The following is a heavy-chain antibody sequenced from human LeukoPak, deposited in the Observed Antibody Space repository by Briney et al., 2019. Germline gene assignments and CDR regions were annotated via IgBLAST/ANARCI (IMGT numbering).Heavy chain of an antibody. CDR1: GFTFSDFY. CDR2: ISGSAGTI. V-gene: IGHV3-11*01. D-gene: IGHD2-21*02. Sequence: GGSLRLSCAASGFTFSDFYMTWIRQAPGKGLEWVSYISGSAGTIYYADSVKGRFTISRDNAKNSLYLQMNSLRAEDTAVYYCAKDLDIVVVTATLDAFDVWGQGTMVTVSS. CDR3: AKDLDIVVVTATLDAFDV. J-gene: IGHJ3*01.